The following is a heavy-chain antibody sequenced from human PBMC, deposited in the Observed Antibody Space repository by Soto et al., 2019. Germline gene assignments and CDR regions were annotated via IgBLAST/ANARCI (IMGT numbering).Heavy chain of an antibody. D-gene: IGHD3-3*01. CDR2: INHSGST. CDR3: ARTTDVTIFGVVTNDY. CDR1: GGSFSGYY. V-gene: IGHV4-34*01. Sequence: QVQLQQWGAGLLKPSETLSLTCAVYGGSFSGYYWSWIRQPPGKGLEWIGEINHSGSTNYNPSLKSRVTISVETFKNQFSLKLSSVTAADTAVYYCARTTDVTIFGVVTNDYWGQGTLVTVSS. J-gene: IGHJ4*02.